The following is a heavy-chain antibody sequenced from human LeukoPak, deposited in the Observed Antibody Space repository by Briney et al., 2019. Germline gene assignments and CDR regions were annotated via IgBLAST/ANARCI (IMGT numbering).Heavy chain of an antibody. D-gene: IGHD5-24*01. CDR3: GRDLGGRWAL. V-gene: IGHV3-74*01. Sequence: PGGSLRLSCAVSGFTFRTYWMHWVRQVPGKGLVWVSRINEDGRITNYANSVTGRFRISRDNAENTLYLQMNSLRAEDTAVYYCGRDLGGRWALWGQGTLVTVSS. CDR1: GFTFRTYW. CDR2: INEDGRIT. J-gene: IGHJ4*02.